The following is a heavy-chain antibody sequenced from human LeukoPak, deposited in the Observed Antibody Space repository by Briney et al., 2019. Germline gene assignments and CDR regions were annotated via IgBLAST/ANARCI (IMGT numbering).Heavy chain of an antibody. J-gene: IGHJ4*02. D-gene: IGHD6-19*01. CDR3: AKEKYSSGFFDY. Sequence: PGASLRLSCAASGFTFSSYAMSWVRQAPGKGMEWVAAISGSGGRTYYADSVKGRCIISRDNSKNTLYLQMNSLRAEDTAVYYCAKEKYSSGFFDYWGQGTLVTVSS. V-gene: IGHV3-23*01. CDR2: ISGSGGRT. CDR1: GFTFSSYA.